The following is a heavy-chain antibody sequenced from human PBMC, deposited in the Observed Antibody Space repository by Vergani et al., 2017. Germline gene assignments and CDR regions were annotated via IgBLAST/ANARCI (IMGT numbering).Heavy chain of an antibody. J-gene: IGHJ4*02. Sequence: QVQLQESGPGLVKPSQTLSLTCSVSGGSFSSAGYYWSWIRQHPGKGLEWIGYIFYSGSTYYNPSLKSRVTISVDTSKNQFSLNLNSVTAADTAVYFCARSRFATGTTDYFDYWGQGTLVTVSS. CDR2: IFYSGST. CDR1: GGSFSSAGYY. V-gene: IGHV4-31*03. CDR3: ARSRFATGTTDYFDY. D-gene: IGHD4-17*01.